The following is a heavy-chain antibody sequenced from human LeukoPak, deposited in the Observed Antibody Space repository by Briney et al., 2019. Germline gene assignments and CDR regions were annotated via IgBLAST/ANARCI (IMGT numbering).Heavy chain of an antibody. V-gene: IGHV3-30*18. Sequence: GRSLRLSCAASGFTFSSYGMHWVRQAPGKGLEWVAVISYDGSNKYYADSVKGRFTISRDNSKNTLYLQMNSLRAEDTAVYYCAKDPRGQWLARTYFDYWGQGTLVPVSS. CDR1: GFTFSSYG. J-gene: IGHJ4*02. CDR2: ISYDGSNK. CDR3: AKDPRGQWLARTYFDY. D-gene: IGHD6-19*01.